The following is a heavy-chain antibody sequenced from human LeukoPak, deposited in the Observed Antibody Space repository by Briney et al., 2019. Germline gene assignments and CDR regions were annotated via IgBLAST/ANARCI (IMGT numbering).Heavy chain of an antibody. Sequence: PGGSLRLSCAASGFTVSSNYMSWVRQAPGEGLDGVSVIYSGGSTYYADSVKGRFTISRDNSKNTLYLQMNSLRAEDTAVYYCARGEYYYDSSGYYQFYYFDYWGQGTLVTVSS. D-gene: IGHD3-22*01. V-gene: IGHV3-53*01. CDR1: GFTVSSNY. CDR2: IYSGGST. CDR3: ARGEYYYDSSGYYQFYYFDY. J-gene: IGHJ4*02.